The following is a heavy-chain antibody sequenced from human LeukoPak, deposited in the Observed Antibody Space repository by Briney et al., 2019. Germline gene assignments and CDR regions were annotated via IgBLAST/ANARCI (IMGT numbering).Heavy chain of an antibody. J-gene: IGHJ4*02. CDR2: IYPGDSDI. D-gene: IGHD6-6*01. CDR3: ARGIGSSISPFDY. CDR1: GYMFSSYW. Sequence: GESLKISCKDSGYMFSSYWIAWVRQMPGKGLEYIGIIYPGDSDIRYSPSFQGQVTISADKSISTAYLQWSSLKASDTAMYYCARGIGSSISPFDYWGQGTLVTVSS. V-gene: IGHV5-51*01.